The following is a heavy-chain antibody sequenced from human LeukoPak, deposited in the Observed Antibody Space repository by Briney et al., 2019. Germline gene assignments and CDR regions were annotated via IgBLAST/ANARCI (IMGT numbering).Heavy chain of an antibody. Sequence: SETPSDTCTVSGGSISPFYWSWIRQPPGKGLEWGGYIYFTGNTNYKPSLKSRVTMSVDTSKNQFSLDLKLVTAADTAVYYCPRGYGPGSRDFWGQGTMVIVSS. CDR1: GGSISPFY. CDR2: IYFTGNT. J-gene: IGHJ3*01. D-gene: IGHD3-10*01. CDR3: PRGYGPGSRDF. V-gene: IGHV4-59*08.